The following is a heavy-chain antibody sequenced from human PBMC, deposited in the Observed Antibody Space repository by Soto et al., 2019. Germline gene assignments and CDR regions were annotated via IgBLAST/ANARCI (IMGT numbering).Heavy chain of an antibody. CDR2: ISAYNGNT. CDR3: ARNPNHGYQLLPVAAIFDY. V-gene: IGHV1-18*01. D-gene: IGHD2-2*01. J-gene: IGHJ4*02. CDR1: GYTFTSYG. Sequence: ASVKVSCKASGYTFTSYGISWVRQAPGQGLEWMGWISAYNGNTNYAQKLQGRVTMTTDTSTSTAYMELRSLRSDDTAVYYCARNPNHGYQLLPVAAIFDYWGQGTLVTVSS.